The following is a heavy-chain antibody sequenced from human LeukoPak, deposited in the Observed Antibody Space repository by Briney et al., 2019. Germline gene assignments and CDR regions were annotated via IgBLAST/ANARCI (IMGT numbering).Heavy chain of an antibody. J-gene: IGHJ4*02. CDR3: ARSQNYYGSGDY. V-gene: IGHV4-61*03. CDR1: GDSVSNGNYY. CDR2: IYYTGKT. D-gene: IGHD3-10*01. Sequence: SETLSLTCTVSGDSVSNGNYYWSWLRQPPGKALEWIGYIYYTGKTYYNPSLEGRVTILVDTSRNHFSVKLSSVTAADTTVYYCARSQNYYGSGDYWSQGTLVTVSS.